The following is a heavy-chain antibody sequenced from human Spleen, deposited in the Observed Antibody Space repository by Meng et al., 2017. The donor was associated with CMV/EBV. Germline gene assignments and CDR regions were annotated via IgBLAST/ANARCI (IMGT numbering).Heavy chain of an antibody. D-gene: IGHD6-19*01. V-gene: IGHV3-21*01. Sequence: LSLTCAGSGFPFSSYSMNWVRQAPGKGLEWVASISGSSRDIYYADSMKGRFTISRDNAKNSLYLHMNSLRAEDTAVYYCARDRGTSGWYNLDYWGQGTLVTVSA. CDR2: ISGSSRDI. CDR1: GFPFSSYS. J-gene: IGHJ4*02. CDR3: ARDRGTSGWYNLDY.